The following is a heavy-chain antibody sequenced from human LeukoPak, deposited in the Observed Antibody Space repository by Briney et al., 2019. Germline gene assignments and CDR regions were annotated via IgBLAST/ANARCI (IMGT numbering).Heavy chain of an antibody. CDR3: ARDATVTHAGAFDI. D-gene: IGHD4-17*01. Sequence: SETLSLTCTVSGGSISSYYWSWIRQPPGKGLEWIGYIYYSGSTNYNPSLKSRVTISVDTSKNQFSLKLSSVTAADTAVYYCARDATVTHAGAFDIWGQGTMVTVSS. CDR2: IYYSGST. V-gene: IGHV4-59*01. J-gene: IGHJ3*02. CDR1: GGSISSYY.